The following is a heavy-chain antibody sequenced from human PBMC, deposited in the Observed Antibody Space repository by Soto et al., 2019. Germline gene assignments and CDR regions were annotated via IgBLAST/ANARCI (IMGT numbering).Heavy chain of an antibody. J-gene: IGHJ6*02. V-gene: IGHV4-39*01. D-gene: IGHD3-3*01. CDR3: ARQTTYYDFWSGPHPNYGMDV. Sequence: NPSETLSLTCTVSGGSISSSSYYWGWIRQPPGKGLEWIGSIYYSGSTYYNPSLKSRVTISVDTSKNQFSLKLSSVTAADTAVYYCARQTTYYDFWSGPHPNYGMDVWGQGTTVTVSS. CDR2: IYYSGST. CDR1: GGSISSSSYY.